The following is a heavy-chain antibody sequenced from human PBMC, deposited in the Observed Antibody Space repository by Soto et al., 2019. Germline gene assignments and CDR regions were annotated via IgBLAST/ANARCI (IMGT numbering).Heavy chain of an antibody. CDR1: GFTFSSYS. V-gene: IGHV3-21*01. Sequence: GGSLRLSCAASGFTFSSYSMNWVRQAPGKGLEWVSSISSSSSYIYYADSVKGRFTISRDNAKNSLYLQMNSLRAEDTAVYYCARDPRGIVSSSSILSYFDYWGQGTLVTVSS. D-gene: IGHD6-13*01. J-gene: IGHJ4*02. CDR2: ISSSSSYI. CDR3: ARDPRGIVSSSSILSYFDY.